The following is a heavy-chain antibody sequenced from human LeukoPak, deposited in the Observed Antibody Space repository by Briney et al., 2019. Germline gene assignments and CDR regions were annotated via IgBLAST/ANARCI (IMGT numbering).Heavy chain of an antibody. J-gene: IGHJ3*02. Sequence: GGSLRLSCAASGFTFSSYWMTWVRQARGKGLEWVANINQDGGEKSYADSVKGRFTISRDNAKNSLYLQMNSLRAEDTAVYYCARDIAFDIWGQGTMVTVSS. CDR3: ARDIAFDI. V-gene: IGHV3-7*03. CDR1: GFTFSSYW. CDR2: INQDGGEK.